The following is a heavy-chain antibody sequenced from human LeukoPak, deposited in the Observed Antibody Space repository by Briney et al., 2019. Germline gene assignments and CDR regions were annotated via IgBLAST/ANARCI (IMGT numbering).Heavy chain of an antibody. CDR2: IYPGDSDT. V-gene: IGHV5-51*01. Sequence: GESLKISCKGSGYSFPSHWIGWVRQMPGKGLEWMGIIYPGDSDTRYSPSFQGQVTISADKSISTAYLQWSSLKASDTAMYYCARQTYSSRGSLYYGMDVWGKGTTVTVSS. CDR1: GYSFPSHW. CDR3: ARQTYSSRGSLYYGMDV. D-gene: IGHD6-13*01. J-gene: IGHJ6*04.